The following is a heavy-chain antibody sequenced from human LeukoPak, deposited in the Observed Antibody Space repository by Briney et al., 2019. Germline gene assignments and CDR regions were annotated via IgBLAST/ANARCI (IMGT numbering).Heavy chain of an antibody. D-gene: IGHD3-10*01. Sequence: SQTLSLTCTVSGGSISSGGYYWSWIRQHPGKGLEWIGYIYYSGSTYYNPSLKSRVTISVDTSKNQFSLKLSSVTAADTAVYYCARRGVTQKYFDYWGQGTLVAVSS. V-gene: IGHV4-31*03. CDR1: GGSISSGGYY. CDR3: ARRGVTQKYFDY. CDR2: IYYSGST. J-gene: IGHJ4*02.